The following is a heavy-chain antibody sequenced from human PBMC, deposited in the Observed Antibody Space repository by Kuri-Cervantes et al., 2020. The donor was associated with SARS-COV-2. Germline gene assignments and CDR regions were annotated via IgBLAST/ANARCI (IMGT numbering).Heavy chain of an antibody. Sequence: KVSCKGSGYSFTSYWISWVRQMPGKGLEWMGRIDPSDSYTNYSPSFQGHVTISADKSISTAYLQWSSLKASDTAMYHCARDMTYYYYGMDVWGQGTTVTVSS. CDR2: IDPSDSYT. CDR1: GYSFTSYW. V-gene: IGHV5-10-1*01. J-gene: IGHJ6*02. CDR3: ARDMTYYYYGMDV.